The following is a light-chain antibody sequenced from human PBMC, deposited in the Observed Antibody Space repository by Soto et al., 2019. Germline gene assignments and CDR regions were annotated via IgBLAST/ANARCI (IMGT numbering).Light chain of an antibody. Sequence: QSVLTQPASVSGSPGQSITISCTGTSSDVGGYNYVSWYQQHPGKAPKLMIYEVSNRPSGVSNRFSGSKSGNTASLTISGLQAEDEADYYCSSYTSSRETGVFGGGTKVTVL. CDR2: EVS. J-gene: IGLJ3*02. CDR3: SSYTSSRETGV. CDR1: SSDVGGYNY. V-gene: IGLV2-14*01.